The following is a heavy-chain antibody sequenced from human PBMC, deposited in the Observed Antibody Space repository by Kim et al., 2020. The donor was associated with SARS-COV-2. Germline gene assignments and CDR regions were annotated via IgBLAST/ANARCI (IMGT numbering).Heavy chain of an antibody. D-gene: IGHD3-10*01. CDR2: IYIGGTNK. Sequence: GGSLRLSCAAFGFTVSDNYMSWVRQAPGKGLEWVSVIYIGGTNKYYAASKKGRFTISRDNSKNTLLLQLNSLRPVDTAVYYCARDSGRGSSYNWYFDLWGRGTLVTVSS. CDR1: GFTVSDNY. J-gene: IGHJ2*01. V-gene: IGHV3-53*01. CDR3: ARDSGRGSSYNWYFDL.